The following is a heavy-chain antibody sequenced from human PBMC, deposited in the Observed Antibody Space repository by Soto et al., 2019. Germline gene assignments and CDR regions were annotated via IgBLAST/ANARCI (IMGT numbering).Heavy chain of an antibody. CDR2: INHSGST. J-gene: IGHJ6*04. V-gene: IGHV4-34*01. D-gene: IGHD1-1*01. CDR3: ARGGNGKGGWRYYYYYYGMDV. CDR1: GGSFSGYY. Sequence: PSETLSLTCAVYGGSFSGYYWGWIRQPPGKGLEWIGEINHSGSTNYNPSLKSRVTISVDTSKNQFSLKLRSVTDEDTAVYYCARGGNGKGGWRYYYYYYGMDVRGEGTTVTVSS.